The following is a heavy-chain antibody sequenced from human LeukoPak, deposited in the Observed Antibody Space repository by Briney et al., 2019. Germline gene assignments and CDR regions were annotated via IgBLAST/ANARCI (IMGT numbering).Heavy chain of an antibody. D-gene: IGHD6-19*01. CDR1: GASISSYY. V-gene: IGHV4-59*08. CDR2: IYYSGST. Sequence: SETLSLTCTVSGASISSYYWSWIRQPPGKGLEWIGYIYYSGSTDYSPSLKSRVTISVDTSKSHFSLKLSSVTAADTAVYYCARAGIAVAGTNYYYYGMDVWGQGTTVTSP. CDR3: ARAGIAVAGTNYYYYGMDV. J-gene: IGHJ6*02.